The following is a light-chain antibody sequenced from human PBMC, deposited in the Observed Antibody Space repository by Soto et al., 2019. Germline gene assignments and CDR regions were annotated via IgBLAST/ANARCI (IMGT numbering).Light chain of an antibody. CDR2: GAS. V-gene: IGKV3-15*01. Sequence: EIVMTQSPATLSVSPGESATLSCRASQRVSSNLAWYQQKPGQAPRLLIYGASTRATGIPARFSGSGSETEFTLTISRLQSEDFAVYYCRQYNNWPPWTFGQGTKVEIK. CDR3: RQYNNWPPWT. J-gene: IGKJ1*01. CDR1: QRVSSN.